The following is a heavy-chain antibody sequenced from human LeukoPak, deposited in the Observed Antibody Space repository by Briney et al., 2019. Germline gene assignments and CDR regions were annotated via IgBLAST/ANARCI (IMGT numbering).Heavy chain of an antibody. D-gene: IGHD3-3*01. V-gene: IGHV1-8*03. J-gene: IGHJ4*02. CDR2: MNPNSGNT. CDR1: GYTFTSYD. CDR3: ARGRSGSGFDY. Sequence: ASVKVSCXASGYTFTSYDINWVRQASGQGLEWMGWMNPNSGNTGYAQKFQGRVTITRNTSISTAYMELSSLRSEDTAVYYCARGRSGSGFDYWGQGTLVTVSS.